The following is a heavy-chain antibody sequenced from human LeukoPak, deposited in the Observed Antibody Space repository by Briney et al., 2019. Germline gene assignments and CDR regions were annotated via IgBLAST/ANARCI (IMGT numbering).Heavy chain of an antibody. J-gene: IGHJ3*02. Sequence: GGSLRLSCAASGFTFSSYSMNWVRQAPGKGLEWVSSISSSSSYIYYADSVKGRFTISRDNAKNSLYLQMNSLRAEDTAVYYCARAERLFYYDFWSGYDAFDIWGQGTMVTVSS. CDR1: GFTFSSYS. V-gene: IGHV3-21*01. CDR2: ISSSSSYI. CDR3: ARAERLFYYDFWSGYDAFDI. D-gene: IGHD3-3*01.